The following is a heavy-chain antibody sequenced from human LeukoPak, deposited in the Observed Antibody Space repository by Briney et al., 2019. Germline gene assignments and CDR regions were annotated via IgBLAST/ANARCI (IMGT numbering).Heavy chain of an antibody. CDR1: GYIFTSYY. CDR2: INPSGGST. CDR3: ARVGGYCTNGVCLDAFDI. V-gene: IGHV1-46*01. D-gene: IGHD2-8*01. Sequence: ASVKVPCKASGYIFTSYYMHWVRQAPGQGLEWMGIINPSGGSTSYAQKFQGRVTMTRDTSTSTVYMELSSLRSEDTAVYCCARVGGYCTNGVCLDAFDIWGQGTMVTVSS. J-gene: IGHJ3*02.